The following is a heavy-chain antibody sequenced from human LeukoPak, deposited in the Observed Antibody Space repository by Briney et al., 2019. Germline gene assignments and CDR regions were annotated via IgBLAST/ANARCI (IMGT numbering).Heavy chain of an antibody. V-gene: IGHV5-51*01. CDR2: IYPGDSHT. CDR3: ARSYYDSSTIFDY. CDR1: GYSFTTYW. Sequence: GESLKISCKGSGYSFTTYWIAWVRQMPGKGLEWMGIIYPGDSHTKYSPSFQGQVTISVDKSITTAFLQWSGLKASDTAMYYCARSYYDSSTIFDYWGQGTLVTVSS. J-gene: IGHJ4*02. D-gene: IGHD3-22*01.